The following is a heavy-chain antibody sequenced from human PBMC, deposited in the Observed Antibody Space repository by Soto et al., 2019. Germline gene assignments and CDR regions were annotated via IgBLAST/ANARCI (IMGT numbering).Heavy chain of an antibody. Sequence: QVQLVESGGGVVQPGTSLRLSCVGSGFTFRSYVIHWVXQAPGKGLEWVALTSYDGSNNFYGDSVKGXXXXSRDNSRNTVELQMDXXRLEDTSLYYCARWGTTGGLDVWGQGTLVSVSS. CDR2: TSYDGSNN. CDR3: ARWGTTGGLDV. D-gene: IGHD3-16*01. J-gene: IGHJ4*02. V-gene: IGHV3-33*05. CDR1: GFTFRSYV.